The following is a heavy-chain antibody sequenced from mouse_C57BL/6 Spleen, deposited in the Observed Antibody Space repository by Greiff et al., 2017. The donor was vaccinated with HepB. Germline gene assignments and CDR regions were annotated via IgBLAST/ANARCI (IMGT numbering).Heavy chain of an antibody. D-gene: IGHD1-1*01. Sequence: EVKLVESGPGLVKPSQSLSLTCSVTGYSITSGYYWNWIRQFPGNKLEWMGYISYDGSNNYNPSLKNRISITRDTSKNQFFLKLNSVTTEDTATYYCVVVATDYFDYWGQGTTLTVSS. CDR2: ISYDGSN. CDR3: VVVATDYFDY. CDR1: GYSITSGYY. V-gene: IGHV3-6*01. J-gene: IGHJ2*01.